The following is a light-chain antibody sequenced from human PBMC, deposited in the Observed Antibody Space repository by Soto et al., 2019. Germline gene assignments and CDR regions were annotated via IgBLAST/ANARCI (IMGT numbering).Light chain of an antibody. J-gene: IGKJ4*01. CDR1: QGISTY. V-gene: IGKV1-9*01. CDR2: AAS. CDR3: QQLNAYPLT. Sequence: DIQLTQSPSLLSASVGDRVTITCRASQGISTYLAWYQQTSGKAPKLLISAASTLQRGVPSRFSGCGSGKQFTLTSSSLQPEDFATYYCQQLNAYPLTFGGGTRVEIK.